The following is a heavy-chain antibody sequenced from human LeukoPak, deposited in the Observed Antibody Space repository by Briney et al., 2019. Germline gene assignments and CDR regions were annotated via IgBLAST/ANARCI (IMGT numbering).Heavy chain of an antibody. Sequence: PSETLSLTRTVSGGSISSYYWSWIRQPAGKGLEWIGRIYTSGSTNYNPSLKSRVTMSADTSKNQFSLKLSSVTAADTAVYYCARVSSSWYGEYYFDYWGQGTLVTVSS. D-gene: IGHD6-13*01. J-gene: IGHJ4*02. CDR2: IYTSGST. CDR1: GGSISSYY. CDR3: ARVSSSWYGEYYFDY. V-gene: IGHV4-4*07.